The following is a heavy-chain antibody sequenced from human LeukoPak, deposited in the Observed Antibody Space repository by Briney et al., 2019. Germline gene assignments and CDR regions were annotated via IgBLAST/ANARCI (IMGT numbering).Heavy chain of an antibody. J-gene: IGHJ3*02. V-gene: IGHV3-33*01. Sequence: GGSLRLSCAASGFTFSSYGMHWVRQAPGKGLEWVAVIWYDGSNKYYADSVKGRFTIPRDNSENTLYLQMNSLRAEDTAVYYCATLSGGSGSYYNVGAFDIWGQGTMVTVSS. CDR2: IWYDGSNK. CDR1: GFTFSSYG. D-gene: IGHD3-10*01. CDR3: ATLSGGSGSYYNVGAFDI.